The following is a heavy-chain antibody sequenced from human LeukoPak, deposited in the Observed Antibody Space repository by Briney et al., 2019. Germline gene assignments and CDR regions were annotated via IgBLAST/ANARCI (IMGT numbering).Heavy chain of an antibody. V-gene: IGHV4-59*01. CDR3: ARGADSSGYYSIFYFDY. CDR1: GGSISSYY. CDR2: IYYSGSA. J-gene: IGHJ4*02. Sequence: SETLSLTCTVSGGSISSYYWNWIRQPPGKGLEWIGYIYYSGSANYNPSLKSRVTISVDTSKNQFSLKLSSVTAADTAVYYCARGADSSGYYSIFYFDYWGEVTLGTVSS. D-gene: IGHD3-22*01.